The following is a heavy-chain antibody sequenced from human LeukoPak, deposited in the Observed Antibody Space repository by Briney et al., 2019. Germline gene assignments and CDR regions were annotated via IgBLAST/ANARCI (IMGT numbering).Heavy chain of an antibody. D-gene: IGHD3-22*01. Sequence: PGGFLRLSCAASGFTFSSYAMSWVRQAPGKGLEGVSAISGSGGSTYYADSVKGRFTISRDNSKNTLYLQMNSLRAEDTAVYYCAKNGYDSSGYYYRYYFQLWGQGTLVTVSS. CDR3: AKNGYDSSGYYYRYYFQL. CDR1: GFTFSSYA. V-gene: IGHV3-23*01. CDR2: ISGSGGST. J-gene: IGHJ1*01.